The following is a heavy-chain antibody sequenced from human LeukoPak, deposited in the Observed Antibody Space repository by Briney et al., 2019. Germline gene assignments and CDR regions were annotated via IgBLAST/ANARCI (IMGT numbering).Heavy chain of an antibody. CDR3: ARVNTLLRFLEWFPSYYYYYMDV. V-gene: IGHV3-48*01. CDR1: GFTFSSYS. Sequence: GGSLRLSCAASGFTFSSYSMNWVRQAPGKGLEWVSYISSSSSTIYYADSVKGRFTISRDNAKNSLYLQMNSLRAEDTAVYYCARVNTLLRFLEWFPSYYYYYMDVWGKGTTVTVSS. J-gene: IGHJ6*03. D-gene: IGHD3-3*01. CDR2: ISSSSSTI.